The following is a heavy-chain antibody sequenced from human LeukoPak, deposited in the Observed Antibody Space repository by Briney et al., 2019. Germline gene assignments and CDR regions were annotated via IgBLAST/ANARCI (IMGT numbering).Heavy chain of an antibody. CDR1: GGSFSGYY. CDR3: ASRRDY. V-gene: IGHV4-34*01. Sequence: SETLSLICAVYGGSFSGYYWSWIRQPPGKGLEWIGEINHSGSTNYNPSLKSRVTISVDTSKNQFSLKLSSVTAADTAVYYCASRRDYWGQGTLVTVSS. J-gene: IGHJ4*02. CDR2: INHSGST.